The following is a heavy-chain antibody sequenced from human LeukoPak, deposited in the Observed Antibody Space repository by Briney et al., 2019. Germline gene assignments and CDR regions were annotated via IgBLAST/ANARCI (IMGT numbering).Heavy chain of an antibody. CDR1: GGSISGYY. Sequence: PSETLSLTCTVSGGSISGYYWSWIRQPPGKGLEWIGYIYYSGSTNYNPSLKSRVTISVDTSKNQFSLKLSSVTAADTAVYYCARYRFYDSRRNDAFDIWGQGTMVTVSS. D-gene: IGHD3-22*01. CDR2: IYYSGST. J-gene: IGHJ3*02. V-gene: IGHV4-59*01. CDR3: ARYRFYDSRRNDAFDI.